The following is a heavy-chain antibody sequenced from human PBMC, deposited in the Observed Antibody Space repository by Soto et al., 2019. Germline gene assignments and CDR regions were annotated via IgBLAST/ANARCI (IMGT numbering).Heavy chain of an antibody. CDR1: GGTFSSYA. D-gene: IGHD6-13*01. V-gene: IGHV1-69*04. J-gene: IGHJ6*02. Sequence: ASVKVSCKASGGTFSSYAISWVRQAPGQGLEWMGRIIPILGIANYAQKFQGRVTITADKSTSTAYMELSSLRSEDTAVYYCARDAAAAGTDYYYYYGMDVWGQGTTVTVSS. CDR3: ARDAAAAGTDYYYYYGMDV. CDR2: IIPILGIA.